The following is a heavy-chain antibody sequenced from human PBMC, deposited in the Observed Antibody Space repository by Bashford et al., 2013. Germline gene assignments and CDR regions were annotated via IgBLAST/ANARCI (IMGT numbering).Heavy chain of an antibody. V-gene: IGHV1-69*10. CDR1: GGTLSSYA. J-gene: IGHJ3*02. CDR3: ARSESITMVRGVIMHFDI. D-gene: IGHD3-10*01. Sequence: VASVKVSCKASGGTLSSYAISWVRQAPGQGLEWMGGSIPILGVTNYAQRFQGRVTITADRSTSTAYMELSRLRSDDTAVYYCARSESITMVRGVIMHFDIWGQGTMVTVSS. CDR2: SIPILGVT.